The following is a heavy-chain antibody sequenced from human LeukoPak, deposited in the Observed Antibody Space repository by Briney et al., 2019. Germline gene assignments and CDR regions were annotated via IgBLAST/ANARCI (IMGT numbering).Heavy chain of an antibody. CDR1: GGSISSYY. J-gene: IGHJ3*02. Sequence: SETLSLTCTVSGGSISSYYWSWIRQPPGKGLEWTGYIYYSGSTNYNPSLKSRVTISVDTSKNQFSLKLSSVTAADTAVYYCAREGSMGAFDIWGQGTMVTVSS. CDR3: AREGSMGAFDI. V-gene: IGHV4-59*12. CDR2: IYYSGST.